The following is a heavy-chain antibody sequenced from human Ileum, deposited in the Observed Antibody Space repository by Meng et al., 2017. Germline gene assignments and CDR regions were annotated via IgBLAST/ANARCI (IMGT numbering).Heavy chain of an antibody. J-gene: IGHJ4*02. V-gene: IGHV4-61*08. CDR3: ARDHWGSLDY. Sequence: QVQLQESGPGLVRPSKTLSLICAVSGGSVSSSGYQWGWIRQPPGKGLEWIGYASTNYNPSLKSRVTISVDTSKNQFSLKLTSVTAADTAVYYCARDHWGSLDYWGQGVLVTVSS. CDR1: GGSVSSSGYQ. D-gene: IGHD7-27*01. CDR2: AST.